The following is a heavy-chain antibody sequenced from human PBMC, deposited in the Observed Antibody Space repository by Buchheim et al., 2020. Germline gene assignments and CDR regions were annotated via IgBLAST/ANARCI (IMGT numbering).Heavy chain of an antibody. J-gene: IGHJ4*02. CDR2: ISYDGSNK. Sequence: VQLVESGGGVVQPGRSLRLSCAASGFTFSSYAMHWVRQAPGKGLEWVAVISYDGSNKYYADSVKGRFTISRDNSKNTLYLQMNSLRAEDTAVYYCARDRTMVQGIFDYWGQGTL. D-gene: IGHD3-10*01. CDR3: ARDRTMVQGIFDY. V-gene: IGHV3-30-3*01. CDR1: GFTFSSYA.